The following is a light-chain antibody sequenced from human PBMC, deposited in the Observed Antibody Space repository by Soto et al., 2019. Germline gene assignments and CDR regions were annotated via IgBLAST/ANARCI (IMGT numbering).Light chain of an antibody. V-gene: IGLV2-14*03. J-gene: IGLJ2*01. CDR3: SSYTRSSTLGVI. CDR2: DVS. CDR1: SSDVGDYNY. Sequence: QSVLAQPASVSGSPGQSISISCTGTSSDVGDYNYVSWYQQHPGKAPKLIIYDVSNRPSGVSTRFSGSKSGNTASLTISGLQAEDEADYFCSSYTRSSTLGVIFGGGTKVTVL.